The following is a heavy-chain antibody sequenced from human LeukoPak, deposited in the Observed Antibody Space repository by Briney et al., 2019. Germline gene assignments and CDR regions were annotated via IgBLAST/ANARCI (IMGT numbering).Heavy chain of an antibody. CDR2: INSSGGST. J-gene: IGHJ4*02. CDR1: GYTFTSYY. D-gene: IGHD3-22*01. CDR3: ARGYYFDSSGYYHFDY. Sequence: ASVKVSCKASGYTFTSYYMHWVRQAPEQGLEWMGIINSSGGSTSYAQKFQGRVTMTRDTSTSTVYMELSSLRSEDTAVYYCARGYYFDSSGYYHFDYWGQGTQVTVSP. V-gene: IGHV1-46*01.